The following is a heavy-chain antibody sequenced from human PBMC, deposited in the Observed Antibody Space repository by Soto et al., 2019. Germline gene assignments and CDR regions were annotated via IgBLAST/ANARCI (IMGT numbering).Heavy chain of an antibody. CDR1: GFTFSSYS. CDR3: ARDNALHVGSGYGNWFDP. V-gene: IGHV3-30-3*01. D-gene: IGHD3-3*02. J-gene: IGHJ5*02. Sequence: QVQLVESGGGVVQPVRSLRRSCAASGFTFSSYSMHWVRQAPGNGLEWVAVISYDGRNKYYADYVKGRFTISRDNSQNKLYLQMNSLRAEDTAGYYCARDNALHVGSGYGNWFDPCGQGTLVTVSS. CDR2: ISYDGRNK.